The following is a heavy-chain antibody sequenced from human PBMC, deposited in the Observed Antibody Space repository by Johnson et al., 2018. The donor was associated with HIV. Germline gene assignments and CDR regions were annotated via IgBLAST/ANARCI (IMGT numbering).Heavy chain of an antibody. CDR3: SKLVHYNNVDI. CDR1: GFTFSSYA. J-gene: IGHJ3*02. D-gene: IGHD3-10*01. Sequence: QVQLLESGGGVVQPGRSLRLSCAASGFTFSSYAMHWVRQAPGQGLEWVAVISCDGSSKYYADSVKGRFTISRDNSRNTLYLQMNSLRAEDTAMYYCSKLVHYNNVDIWGQGTMVTVSS. CDR2: ISCDGSSK. V-gene: IGHV3-30-3*02.